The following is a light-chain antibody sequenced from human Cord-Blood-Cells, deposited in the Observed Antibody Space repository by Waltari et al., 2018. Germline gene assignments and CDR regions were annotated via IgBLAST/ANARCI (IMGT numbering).Light chain of an antibody. CDR3: QQYNNWPPWT. J-gene: IGKJ1*01. CDR1: QSVSSN. CDR2: GAS. V-gene: IGKV3-15*01. Sequence: EIVMTQSPATMSVSPGERATLSCGASQSVSSNLAWYQQKPGQAHRPLIYGASTGATGIPARFSGSGSGTEFTLTISSLQSVDFAVYYCQQYNNWPPWTFGQGTKVEIK.